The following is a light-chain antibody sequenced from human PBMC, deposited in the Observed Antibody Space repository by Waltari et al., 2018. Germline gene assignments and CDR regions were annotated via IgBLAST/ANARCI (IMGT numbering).Light chain of an antibody. CDR2: AAS. CDR3: QHYYSIPRT. CDR1: QGISNY. V-gene: IGKV1-27*01. J-gene: IGKJ3*01. Sequence: DIQMTQSPSSLSASVGDRVPITCRARQGISNYLSWYQQKPGKVPKLLIYAASTLQSGVPSRFSGSGSGTDFTLTISSLQAEDVAVYYCQHYYSIPRTFGPGTKVDIK.